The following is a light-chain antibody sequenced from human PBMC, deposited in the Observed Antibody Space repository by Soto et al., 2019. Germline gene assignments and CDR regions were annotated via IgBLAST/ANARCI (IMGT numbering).Light chain of an antibody. CDR1: QSVSSN. J-gene: IGKJ4*01. CDR2: GAS. V-gene: IGKV3-20*01. CDR3: QQYGSSLGVT. Sequence: DILMTQSPATLSVSPGDRATISCRASQSVSSNLAWYQQKPGKAPRLLIYGASSRATVIPDRCSGSGSGTAFTPPISRLEPEDVAVYYCQQYGSSLGVTFGGGTKVDIK.